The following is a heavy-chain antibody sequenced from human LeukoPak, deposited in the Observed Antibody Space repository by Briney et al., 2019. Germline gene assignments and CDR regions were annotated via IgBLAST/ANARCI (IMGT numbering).Heavy chain of an antibody. CDR2: ISGSGGST. J-gene: IGHJ4*02. D-gene: IGHD3-10*01. CDR3: AKTPTGSSAAYTYFDY. CDR1: GFTFSSYA. V-gene: IGHV3-23*01. Sequence: GGSLRLSCAASGFTFSSYAMGWVRQAPGKGLEWVSAISGSGGSTYYADSVKGRFTISRDNSKNTLYLQMNSLRAEDTAVYYCAKTPTGSSAAYTYFDYWGQGTLVTVSS.